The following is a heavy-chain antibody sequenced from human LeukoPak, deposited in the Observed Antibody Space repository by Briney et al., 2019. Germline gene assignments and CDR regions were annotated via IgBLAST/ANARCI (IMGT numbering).Heavy chain of an antibody. CDR1: GGSISSYY. D-gene: IGHD3-3*01. V-gene: IGHV4-59*12. J-gene: IGHJ4*02. Sequence: SETLSLTCTVSGGSISSYYWSWIRQPPGKGLEWIGYIYYSGSTNYNPSLKSRVTISVDTSKNQFSLKLSSVTAADTAAYYCARVFGVVFYWGQGTLVTVSS. CDR3: ARVFGVVFY. CDR2: IYYSGST.